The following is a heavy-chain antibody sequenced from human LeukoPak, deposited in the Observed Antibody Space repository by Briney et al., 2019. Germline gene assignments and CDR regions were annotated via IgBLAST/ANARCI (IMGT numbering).Heavy chain of an antibody. CDR2: IYTRGST. CDR1: GGSISSYY. Sequence: PSETLSLTCTVSGGSISSYYWSWIRQPPGKGLEWIGYIYTRGSTNYNPSLKSRVTISVDTSKNQFSLKLSSVTAADTAVYYCARRNGPSGFDPWGQGTLVTVSS. J-gene: IGHJ5*02. CDR3: ARRNGPSGFDP. D-gene: IGHD1-1*01. V-gene: IGHV4-4*09.